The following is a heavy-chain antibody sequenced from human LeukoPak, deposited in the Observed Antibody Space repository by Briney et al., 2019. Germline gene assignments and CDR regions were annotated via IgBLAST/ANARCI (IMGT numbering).Heavy chain of an antibody. J-gene: IGHJ5*02. V-gene: IGHV4-34*01. Sequence: SETLSLTCAVYGGSFSGYYWSWIRQPPGKGLEWIGEINHSGSTNYNPSLTSRVTISVDTSKNQFSLKLSPVTAADTAVYYCARGRPTTVTTSWFDPWGQGSLVTVSS. CDR2: INHSGST. CDR1: GGSFSGYY. D-gene: IGHD4-17*01. CDR3: ARGRPTTVTTSWFDP.